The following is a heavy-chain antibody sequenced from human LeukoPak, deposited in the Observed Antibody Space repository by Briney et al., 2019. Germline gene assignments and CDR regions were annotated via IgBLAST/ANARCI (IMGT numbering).Heavy chain of an antibody. D-gene: IGHD5-12*01. J-gene: IGHJ4*02. Sequence: GGSLRLSCAASGFTFSTYEMNWVRQTPGKGLEWVSYISGGGSTIYYADSVKGRFTISRDNAKNAVYLQMNSLRAEDTAVYFCAGEGSGYERFDYWGQGALVTVSS. V-gene: IGHV3-48*03. CDR3: AGEGSGYERFDY. CDR1: GFTFSTYE. CDR2: ISGGGSTI.